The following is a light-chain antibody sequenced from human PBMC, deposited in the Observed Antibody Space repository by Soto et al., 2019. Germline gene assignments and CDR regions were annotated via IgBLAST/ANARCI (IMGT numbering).Light chain of an antibody. CDR1: QSVSSN. CDR2: GAS. Sequence: EIVMTQSPATLSVSPGERATFSCRASQSVSSNLAWYQQKPGQAPRLLIYGASTRATGIPARFSGRGSGTEFTLAISSLLSEDFAVYYCQQYNSWPQTFGQGTKVDIK. J-gene: IGKJ1*01. V-gene: IGKV3-15*01. CDR3: QQYNSWPQT.